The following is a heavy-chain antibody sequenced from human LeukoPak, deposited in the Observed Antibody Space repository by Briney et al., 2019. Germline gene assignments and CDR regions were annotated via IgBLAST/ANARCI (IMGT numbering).Heavy chain of an antibody. CDR1: GFTFSSYA. CDR3: AKSHCSGGSCFSEGYYYGMDV. D-gene: IGHD2-15*01. V-gene: IGHV3-23*01. Sequence: QTGGSLRLSCAASGFTFSSYAMSWVRQAPGKGLEWVSAISGSGGSTYYADSVKGRFTISRDNSKNTLYLQMNSLRAEDTAVYYCAKSHCSGGSCFSEGYYYGMDVWGQGTTVTVSS. CDR2: ISGSGGST. J-gene: IGHJ6*02.